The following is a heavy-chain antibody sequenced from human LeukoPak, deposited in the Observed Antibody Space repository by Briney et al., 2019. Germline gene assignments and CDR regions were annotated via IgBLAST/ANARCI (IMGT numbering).Heavy chain of an antibody. V-gene: IGHV3-73*01. CDR2: IRSKANSYAT. Sequence: GGSLRLSCAACGFTFSGSAMHWVRQASGKGLEWVGRIRSKANSYATAYAASVKGRFTISRDDSKNTAYLQMNSLKTEDTAVYYCTRILPVSSGYYYGYWGQGTLVTVSS. D-gene: IGHD3-22*01. J-gene: IGHJ4*02. CDR1: GFTFSGSA. CDR3: TRILPVSSGYYYGY.